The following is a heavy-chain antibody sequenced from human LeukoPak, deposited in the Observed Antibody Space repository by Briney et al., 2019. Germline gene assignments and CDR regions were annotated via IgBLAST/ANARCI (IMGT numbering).Heavy chain of an antibody. CDR3: AKDWDSVNWFDP. CDR1: GFTFSSYA. D-gene: IGHD1-26*01. CDR2: ISGNGGST. Sequence: GGSLRLSCAASGFTFSSYAMSWVRQAPGKGLEWVSAISGNGGSTYYADSVKGRFTISRDNSKNTLYLQMNSLRAEDTAVYYCAKDWDSVNWFDPWGQGTLVTVSS. V-gene: IGHV3-23*01. J-gene: IGHJ5*02.